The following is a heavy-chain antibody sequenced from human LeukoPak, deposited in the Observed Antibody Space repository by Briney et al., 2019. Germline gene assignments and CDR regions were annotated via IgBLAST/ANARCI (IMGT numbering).Heavy chain of an antibody. J-gene: IGHJ4*02. D-gene: IGHD3-22*01. CDR2: IRYDGSNK. CDR1: GFTFSSYG. Sequence: QPGGSLRLSCAASGFTFSSYGMHWVRQAPGKGLEWVAFIRYDGSNKYYADSVKGRFTISRDNSKNTLYLQMNSLRAEDTAVYYCAKDPKYYYDSSGYYHDYWGQGTLVTVSS. CDR3: AKDPKYYYDSSGYYHDY. V-gene: IGHV3-30*02.